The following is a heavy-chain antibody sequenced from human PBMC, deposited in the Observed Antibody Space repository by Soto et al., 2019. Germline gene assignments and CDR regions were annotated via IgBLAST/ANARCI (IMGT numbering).Heavy chain of an antibody. J-gene: IGHJ5*02. D-gene: IGHD6-13*01. CDR2: IYPGDSDT. V-gene: IGHV5-51*01. Sequence: GEFLKICCQGSGYTFTSYWIRSVRQITGKGLEWMGIIYPGDSDTRYSPSFQGQVTISADKSISTAYLQWSSLKASDTAMYYWAALQYSSSSFVPWGQGTLVTVS. CDR1: GYTFTSYW. CDR3: AALQYSSSSFVP.